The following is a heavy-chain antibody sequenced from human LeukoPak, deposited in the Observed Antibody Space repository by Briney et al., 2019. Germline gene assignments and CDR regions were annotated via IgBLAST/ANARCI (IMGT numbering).Heavy chain of an antibody. CDR1: GYTFTGYY. V-gene: IGHV1-2*02. J-gene: IGHJ4*02. CDR3: ARGMYYYDSSGTGY. D-gene: IGHD3-22*01. CDR2: INPNSGGT. Sequence: ASVRVSCKASGYTFTGYYMHWVRQAPGQGLEWMGWINPNSGGTNYAQKFQGRVTMTRDTSISTAYMELSRLRSDDTDVYYCARGMYYYDSSGTGYWGQGTLVTVSS.